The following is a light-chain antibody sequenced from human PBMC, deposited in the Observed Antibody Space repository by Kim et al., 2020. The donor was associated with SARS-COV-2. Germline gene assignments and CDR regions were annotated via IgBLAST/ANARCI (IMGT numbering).Light chain of an antibody. V-gene: IGLV3-1*01. CDR3: QAWGSSTVV. Sequence: SYELTQPPSVSVSPGQTASITCSGAKLGDKYACWYQQKPGQSPVLVIYQDTKRPSGIPDRFSGSNSGNTATLTISGTQAVDEADYYCQAWGSSTVVFGGGTQLTVL. CDR1: KLGDKY. CDR2: QDT. J-gene: IGLJ2*01.